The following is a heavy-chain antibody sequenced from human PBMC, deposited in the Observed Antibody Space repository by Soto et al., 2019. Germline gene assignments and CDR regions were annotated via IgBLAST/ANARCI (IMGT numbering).Heavy chain of an antibody. V-gene: IGHV4-31*03. CDR2: IYYSGST. D-gene: IGHD3-3*01. CDR1: GGSISSGGYY. CDR3: ARDRLCDFWSGYRGDYGMDV. Sequence: SENLSLTCTVSGGSISSGGYYWSWIRQHPGKGLEWIGYIYYSGSTYYNPSLKSRVTISVDTSKNQFSLKLSSVTAADTAVYYCARDRLCDFWSGYRGDYGMDVWGQGTTVTVSS. J-gene: IGHJ6*02.